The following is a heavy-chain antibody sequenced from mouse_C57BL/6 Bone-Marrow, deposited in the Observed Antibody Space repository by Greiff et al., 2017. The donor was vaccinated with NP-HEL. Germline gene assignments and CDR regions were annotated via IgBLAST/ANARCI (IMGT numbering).Heavy chain of an antibody. J-gene: IGHJ4*01. CDR2: IYPGSGST. D-gene: IGHD1-1*01. V-gene: IGHV1-55*01. Sequence: QVQLQQPGAELVKPGASVKMSCKASGYNFTSYWITWVKQRPGQGLEWIGDIYPGSGSTNYNEKFQSKATLTVDTASSTAYMQLSSLTSEDSAVYYCALITTVVATDYAMDYWGQGTSVTVSS. CDR1: GYNFTSYW. CDR3: ALITTVVATDYAMDY.